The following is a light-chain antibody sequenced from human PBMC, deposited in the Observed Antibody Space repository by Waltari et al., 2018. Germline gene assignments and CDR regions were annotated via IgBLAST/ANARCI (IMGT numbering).Light chain of an antibody. Sequence: QSVLTQPPSVSGTPGQRVTISCTANPSTLGVGNHVHCDQKIPGTAPKLLIFGNNNRPSGVPDRFSGSKSGTSSSLAITGLQAEDEGDYYCQSFDSRLSDGVVFGGGTKVTVL. J-gene: IGLJ2*01. CDR3: QSFDSRLSDGVV. CDR2: GNN. CDR1: PSTLGVGNH. V-gene: IGLV1-40*01.